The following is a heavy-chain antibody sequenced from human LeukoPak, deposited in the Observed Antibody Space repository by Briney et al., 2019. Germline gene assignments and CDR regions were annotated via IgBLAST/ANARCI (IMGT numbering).Heavy chain of an antibody. J-gene: IGHJ4*02. V-gene: IGHV4-59*01. Sequence: KSSETLSLTCTVSGGSISSYYWSWIRQPPGKGLEWIGYIYYSGSTNYNPSLKSRVTISVDTSKNQFSLKLSSVTAADTAVYYCATSGYYIGPFDYWGQETLVTVSS. CDR2: IYYSGST. CDR1: GGSISSYY. CDR3: ATSGYYIGPFDY. D-gene: IGHD3-3*01.